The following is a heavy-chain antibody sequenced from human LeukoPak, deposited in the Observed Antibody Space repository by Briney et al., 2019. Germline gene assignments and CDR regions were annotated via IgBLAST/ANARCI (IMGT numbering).Heavy chain of an antibody. CDR3: ARHGLGSYYRNAFDI. J-gene: IGHJ3*02. V-gene: IGHV5-51*01. CDR1: GYSFTNYW. CDR2: IYPGDSDI. Sequence: GESLKISCKGSGYSFTNYWIGWARQMPGKGLEWMGIIYPGDSDIRYSPSFQGQVTISADRSISTAYLQWSSLKASDTAMYYCARHGLGSYYRNAFDIWGQGTMVTVSS. D-gene: IGHD3-10*01.